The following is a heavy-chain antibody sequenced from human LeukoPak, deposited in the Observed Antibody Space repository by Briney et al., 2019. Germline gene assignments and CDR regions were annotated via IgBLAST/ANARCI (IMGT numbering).Heavy chain of an antibody. CDR2: ISGASGHI. CDR1: GFTFTSYT. V-gene: IGHV3-21*04. CDR3: TTYSFYWGHDY. J-gene: IGHJ4*02. Sequence: GSLRLSCAASGFTFTSYTMTWVRQTPGKGLEWVSSISGASGHIYYADSVKGRFTISRDNAKNTLYLQMNTLRAEDTAVYYCTTYSFYWGHDYWGRGTLVTVSS. D-gene: IGHD2-15*01.